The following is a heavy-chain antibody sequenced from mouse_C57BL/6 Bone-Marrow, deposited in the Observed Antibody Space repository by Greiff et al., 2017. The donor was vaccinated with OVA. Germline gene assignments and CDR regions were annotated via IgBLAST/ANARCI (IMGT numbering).Heavy chain of an antibody. CDR1: GFTFSSYG. CDR2: ISSGGSYT. Sequence: EVQGVESGGDLVKPGGSLKLSCAASGFTFSSYGMSWVRQTPDKRLEWVATISSGGSYTYYPASVKGRFTISRDNAKHPLYLQMISLKAEDKAMYYCARQHYYAMDDWGKGTSVTVSS. V-gene: IGHV5-6*01. J-gene: IGHJ4*01. CDR3: ARQHYYAMDD.